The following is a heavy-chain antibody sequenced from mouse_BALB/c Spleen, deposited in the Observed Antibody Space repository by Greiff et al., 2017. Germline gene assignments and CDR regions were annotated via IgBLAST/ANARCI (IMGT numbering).Heavy chain of an antibody. CDR3: ATYYYGSRYWYFDV. CDR2: IYPGDGST. Sequence: VQLQQSGPELVKPGASVKMSCKASGYTFTSYYIHWVKQRPGQGLEWIGWIYPGDGSTKYNEKFKGKTTLTADKSSSTAYMLHSSLTSEDSAIYFCATYYYGSRYWYFDVWGAGTTVTVSS. V-gene: IGHV1S56*01. CDR1: GYTFTSYY. D-gene: IGHD1-1*01. J-gene: IGHJ1*01.